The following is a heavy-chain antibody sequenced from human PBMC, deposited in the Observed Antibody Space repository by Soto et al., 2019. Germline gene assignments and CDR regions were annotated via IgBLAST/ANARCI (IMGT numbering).Heavy chain of an antibody. CDR3: EREAGYDFWSGYSLIWFDP. Sequence: EVQLVESGGGLVQPGGSLRLSCAASGFTFRSYSMNWVRQAPGKGLECVSYISSSSSTIYYADSEKGRLTISRDNAKNSLYLQMNSLRDEDTAVYYCEREAGYDFWSGYSLIWFDPWGQGTLVTVSS. CDR1: GFTFRSYS. V-gene: IGHV3-48*02. J-gene: IGHJ5*02. D-gene: IGHD3-3*01. CDR2: ISSSSSTI.